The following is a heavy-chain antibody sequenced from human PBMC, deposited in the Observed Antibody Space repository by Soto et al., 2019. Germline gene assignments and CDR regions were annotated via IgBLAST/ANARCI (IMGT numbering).Heavy chain of an antibody. CDR3: ARGSGGSSYYYYGMDV. J-gene: IGHJ6*02. CDR2: IIPIFGTA. Sequence: QVQLVQSGAEVKKPGSSVKVSCKASGGTFSSYAINWVRQAPGQGLEWMGGIIPIFGTANYAQKFQGGVTMTADESTRTAYRGLSSRRSEDTAVYYCARGSGGSSYYYYGMDVWGQGTTVTVSS. D-gene: IGHD2-15*01. V-gene: IGHV1-69*12. CDR1: GGTFSSYA.